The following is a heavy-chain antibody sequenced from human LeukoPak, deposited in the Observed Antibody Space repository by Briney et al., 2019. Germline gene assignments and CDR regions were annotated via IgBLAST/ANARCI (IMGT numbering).Heavy chain of an antibody. CDR3: AKPPRYYYDSSGYYYSDY. D-gene: IGHD3-22*01. CDR1: GFTFSTNA. J-gene: IGHJ4*02. Sequence: GGSLRLSCAASGFTFSTNAMSWVRQAPGKGLEWVSAISGSGGSTYYADSVKGRFTISRDNSKNTLYLQMNSLRAEDTAVYYCAKPPRYYYDSSGYYYSDYWGQGTLVTVSS. V-gene: IGHV3-23*01. CDR2: ISGSGGST.